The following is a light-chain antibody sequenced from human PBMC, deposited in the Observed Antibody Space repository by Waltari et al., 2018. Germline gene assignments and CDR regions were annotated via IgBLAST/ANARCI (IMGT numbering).Light chain of an antibody. CDR3: QQTSSWPLT. CDR1: QSVSIN. V-gene: IGKV3-11*01. J-gene: IGKJ4*01. CDR2: DTS. Sequence: IVLPQSPATLSLSPGPRATHSCRASQSVSINLGWYQQKLGQPPRLLIYDTSNRATGIPDRFSASGFGTDFTLTISSLEPEDFAVYFCQQTSSWPLTFGGGTKVEIK.